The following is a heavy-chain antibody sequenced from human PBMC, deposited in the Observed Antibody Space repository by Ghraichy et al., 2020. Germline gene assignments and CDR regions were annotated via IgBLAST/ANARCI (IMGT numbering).Heavy chain of an antibody. Sequence: SETLSLTCTVSGGSISSYYWSWIRQPPGKGLEWIGYIYYSGSTNYNPSLKSRVTISVDTSKNQFSLKLSSVTAADTAVYYCARESWSFRDYYYGMDVWGQGTTVTVSS. CDR2: IYYSGST. D-gene: IGHD3-3*01. CDR1: GGSISSYY. V-gene: IGHV4-59*01. J-gene: IGHJ6*02. CDR3: ARESWSFRDYYYGMDV.